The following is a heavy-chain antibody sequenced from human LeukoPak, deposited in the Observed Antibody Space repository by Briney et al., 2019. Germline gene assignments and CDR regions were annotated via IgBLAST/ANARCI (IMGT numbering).Heavy chain of an antibody. Sequence: GGSLRLSCAGSGFSFSYQGMTWVRQAPGKGLEWVSSIGTSNSDRYYADSVKGRFTISRDKTSLFLQMNSLRAEDTALYYCARGYLNNDVHPHAFDIWGQGTLVTVSS. V-gene: IGHV3-21*04. J-gene: IGHJ3*02. CDR1: GFSFSYQG. CDR3: ARGYLNNDVHPHAFDI. D-gene: IGHD3-10*02. CDR2: IGTSNSDR.